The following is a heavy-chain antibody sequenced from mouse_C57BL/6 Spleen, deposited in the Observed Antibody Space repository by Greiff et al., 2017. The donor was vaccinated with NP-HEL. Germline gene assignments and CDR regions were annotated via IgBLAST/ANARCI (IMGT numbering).Heavy chain of an antibody. V-gene: IGHV5-16*01. CDR3: AREGGYWDFDY. D-gene: IGHD3-1*01. J-gene: IGHJ2*01. Sequence: EVNVVESEGGLVQPGSSMKLSCTASGFTFSDYYMAWVRQVPEKGLEWVANINYDGSSTYYLDSLKSRFIISRDNAKNILYLQMSSLKSEDTATYYCAREGGYWDFDYWGQGTTLTVSS. CDR1: GFTFSDYY. CDR2: INYDGSST.